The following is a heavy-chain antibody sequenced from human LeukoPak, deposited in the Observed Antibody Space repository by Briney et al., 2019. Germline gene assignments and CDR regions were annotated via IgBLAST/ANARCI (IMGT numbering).Heavy chain of an antibody. CDR3: ARENTAMVPPYGMDV. D-gene: IGHD5-18*01. J-gene: IGHJ6*02. CDR1: GGSVSSGSYY. CDR2: IYSGGST. V-gene: IGHV3-53*01. Sequence: ETLSLTCTVSGGSVSSGSYYWSWLRQPPGKGLEWVSVIYSGGSTYYADSVKGRFTISRDNSKNTLYLQMNSLRAEDTAVYYCARENTAMVPPYGMDVWGQGTTVTVSS.